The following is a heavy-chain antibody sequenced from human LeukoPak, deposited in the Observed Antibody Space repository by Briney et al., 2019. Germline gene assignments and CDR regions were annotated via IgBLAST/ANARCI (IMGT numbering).Heavy chain of an antibody. D-gene: IGHD3-10*01. V-gene: IGHV4-39*02. CDR1: GGSLSSTNYY. CDR3: ARREGRGGPSDY. Sequence: VKPSETLSLTCTVSGGSLSSTNYYWGWIRQPPGKGLEWIGSISYSGSRYYNPSLKSRVSISGDTSRNHFSVMLSSVTAADTAVYYCARREGRGGPSDYWGQGTLVTVSS. CDR2: ISYSGSR. J-gene: IGHJ4*02.